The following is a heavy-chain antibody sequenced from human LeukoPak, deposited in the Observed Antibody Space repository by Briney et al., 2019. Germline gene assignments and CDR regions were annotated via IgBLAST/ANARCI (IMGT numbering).Heavy chain of an antibody. CDR2: ISSGDTTI. Sequence: PGGSLRLSCAASGFTFSSYEMNWVRQAPGKGLEWISYISSGDTTIYYADSVKGRFTISRDNAKTSLYLQMNSLRAEDTAVYYCAREVRVTTVLDYWGQGTQVTVFS. CDR3: AREVRVTTVLDY. J-gene: IGHJ4*02. V-gene: IGHV3-48*03. CDR1: GFTFSSYE. D-gene: IGHD4-17*01.